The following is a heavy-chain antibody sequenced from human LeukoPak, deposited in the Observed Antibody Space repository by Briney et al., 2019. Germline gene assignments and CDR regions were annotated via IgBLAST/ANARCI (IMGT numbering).Heavy chain of an antibody. CDR2: IGGSGDKT. Sequence: GGSLRLSYAASGFTFNRNAIRGVREAPGKGREGGSTIGGSGDKTFYADSVKGRFTISRDNSKNMVHLQMNSLTGEDTALYYCVRRGDASSGWGDHDFWGQGALVTVSS. J-gene: IGHJ4*02. CDR3: VRRGDASSGWGDHDF. V-gene: IGHV3-23*01. D-gene: IGHD6-19*01. CDR1: GFTFNRNA.